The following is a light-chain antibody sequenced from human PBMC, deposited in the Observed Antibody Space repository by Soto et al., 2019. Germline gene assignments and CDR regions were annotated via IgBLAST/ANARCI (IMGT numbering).Light chain of an antibody. CDR2: GTS. CDR1: QSVSSSY. V-gene: IGKV3-20*01. J-gene: IGKJ1*01. Sequence: EIVLTQSPGTLSLSPGERATLSCRASQSVSSSYLAWYQQKPGQAPRLLIFGTSSRATGIPDRFSGSGSRTDFTLTISRLEPEDFAVYYCQHYGSSPTFGQGTRVEIK. CDR3: QHYGSSPT.